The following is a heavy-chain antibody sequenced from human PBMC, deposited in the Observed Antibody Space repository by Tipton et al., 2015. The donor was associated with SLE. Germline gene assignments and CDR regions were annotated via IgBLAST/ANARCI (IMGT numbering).Heavy chain of an antibody. CDR2: IHYSGST. V-gene: IGHV4-39*07. CDR3: AKVMAKTVRGVKYYFYGMDV. Sequence: TLSLTCTVSGGSIISTFYYWGWIRQTPVKGLEWIGSIHYSGSTHYSLSLTSRVTISVDTSKNQFSLRLSSVTAADTAVYYCAKVMAKTVRGVKYYFYGMDVWGQGTTVTVSS. J-gene: IGHJ6*02. D-gene: IGHD3-10*01. CDR1: GGSIISTFYY.